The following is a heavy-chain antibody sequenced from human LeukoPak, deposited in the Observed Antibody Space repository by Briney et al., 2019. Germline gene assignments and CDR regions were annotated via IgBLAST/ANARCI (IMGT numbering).Heavy chain of an antibody. CDR1: GGTFSSYA. V-gene: IGHV1-69*05. Sequence: ASVKVSCKASGGTFSSYAISRVRQAPGQGLEWMGGIIPIFGTANYAQKFQGRVTITTDESTSTAYMELSSLRSEDTAVYYCARGTGTLSFTSYYMDVWGKGTTVTVSS. CDR2: IIPIFGTA. J-gene: IGHJ6*03. D-gene: IGHD1-7*01. CDR3: ARGTGTLSFTSYYMDV.